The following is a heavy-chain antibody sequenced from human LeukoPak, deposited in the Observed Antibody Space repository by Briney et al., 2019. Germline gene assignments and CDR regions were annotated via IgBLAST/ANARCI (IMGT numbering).Heavy chain of an antibody. V-gene: IGHV4-30-4*01. Sequence: PSETLSLTCTVSGGSISSGDYYWSWIRQPPGKGLEWIGYIYYGGSTYYNPSLKSRVTISVDTSKNQFSLKLSSVTAADTAVYYCASFCSSTSCYGGYWGQGTLVTVSS. CDR2: IYYGGST. CDR3: ASFCSSTSCYGGY. J-gene: IGHJ4*02. CDR1: GGSISSGDYY. D-gene: IGHD2-2*01.